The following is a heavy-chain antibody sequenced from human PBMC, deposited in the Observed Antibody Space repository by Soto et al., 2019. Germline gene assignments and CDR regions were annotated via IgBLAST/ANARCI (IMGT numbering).Heavy chain of an antibody. Sequence: GASVKVSCKASGGTFSSYAISWVRQAPGQGLEWMGGITPIFDTANYAQRFQGRVTITADESTSTAYMELSSLRSEDTAMFYCARARTIVGSTTYPGAFDIWGQGTMVTVSS. CDR2: ITPIFDTA. CDR1: GGTFSSYA. J-gene: IGHJ3*02. D-gene: IGHD1-26*01. V-gene: IGHV1-69*13. CDR3: ARARTIVGSTTYPGAFDI.